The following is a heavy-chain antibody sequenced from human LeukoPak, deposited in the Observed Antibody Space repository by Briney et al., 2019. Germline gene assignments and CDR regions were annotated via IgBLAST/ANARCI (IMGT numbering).Heavy chain of an antibody. CDR2: IYYSGIT. CDR1: GDSINTTTYY. CDR3: ASEAVYYDSSGYYSYYFDY. J-gene: IGHJ4*02. Sequence: SETLSLTCIVSGDSINTTTYYWGWIRQPPGKGLEWIGSIYYSGITYYNPSLKSRVTISVDTSKNQFSLKLSSVTAADTAVYYCASEAVYYDSSGYYSYYFDYWGQGTLVTVSP. V-gene: IGHV4-39*07. D-gene: IGHD3-22*01.